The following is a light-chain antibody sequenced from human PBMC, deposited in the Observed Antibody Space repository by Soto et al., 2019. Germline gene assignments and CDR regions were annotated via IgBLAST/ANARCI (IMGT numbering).Light chain of an antibody. CDR2: KAS. CDR1: QDIGYF. J-gene: IGKJ1*01. Sequence: DIPMTQSPSSLSASVGDRVTITCRASQDIGYFLTWYQQRPGKVPKILIYKASSLESGVPSRFSGSGSGTEFTLTISSLQPDDFATYYCQQYSTYTPRTFGQGTKVEIK. CDR3: QQYSTYTPRT. V-gene: IGKV1-5*03.